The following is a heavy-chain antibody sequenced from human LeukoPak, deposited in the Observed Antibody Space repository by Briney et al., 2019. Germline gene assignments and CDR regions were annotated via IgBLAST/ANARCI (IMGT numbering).Heavy chain of an antibody. D-gene: IGHD4-17*01. Sequence: HSGGSLRLSCAASGFTFSSYAMHWVRQAPGKGLEWVAVISYDGSNKFYADSVKGRFTFSRDNAKNSLYLQMNGLRVEDTALYYCARDYGDYVSWFDPWGQGTLVTVSS. CDR3: ARDYGDYVSWFDP. CDR1: GFTFSSYA. V-gene: IGHV3-30*04. CDR2: ISYDGSNK. J-gene: IGHJ5*02.